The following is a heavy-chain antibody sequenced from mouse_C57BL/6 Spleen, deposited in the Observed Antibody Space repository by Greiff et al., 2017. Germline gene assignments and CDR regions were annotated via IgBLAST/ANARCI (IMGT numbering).Heavy chain of an antibody. CDR3: VRHRDYGSSYFDY. J-gene: IGHJ2*01. Sequence: VQLQESGGGLVQPKGSLKLSCAASGFSFNTYAMNWVRQAPGKGLEWVARIRSKSNNYATYYADSVKDRFTISRDDSESMLYLQMNNLKTEDTAMYYCVRHRDYGSSYFDYWGQGTTLTVSS. D-gene: IGHD1-1*01. CDR1: GFSFNTYA. CDR2: IRSKSNNYAT. V-gene: IGHV10-1*01.